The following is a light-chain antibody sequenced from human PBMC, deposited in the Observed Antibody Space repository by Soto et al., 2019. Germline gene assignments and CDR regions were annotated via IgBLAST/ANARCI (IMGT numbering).Light chain of an antibody. Sequence: EIVLTQSPGTLSLSPGERATLSCRASQSVSSSYLAWYQQKPGQAPRLLIYGASSRATGIPDRFSGSGSGTDVTLTIRRLETEDFPVYYCKQYGSSPFTFGPGTKVDIK. V-gene: IGKV3-20*01. CDR1: QSVSSSY. J-gene: IGKJ3*01. CDR2: GAS. CDR3: KQYGSSPFT.